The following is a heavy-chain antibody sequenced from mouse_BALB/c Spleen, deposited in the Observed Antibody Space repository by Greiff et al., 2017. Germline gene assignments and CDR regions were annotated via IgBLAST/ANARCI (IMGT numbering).Heavy chain of an antibody. D-gene: IGHD1-1*02. CDR2: IWSGGST. V-gene: IGHV2-2*02. Sequence: QVQLQQSGPGLVQPSQSLSITCTVSGFSLTSYGVHWVRQSPGKGLEWLGVIWSGGSTDYNAAFISRLSISKDNSKSQVFFKMNSLQANDTARYYCARDPNYLAYAMDYWGQGTSVTVSS. CDR3: ARDPNYLAYAMDY. J-gene: IGHJ4*01. CDR1: GFSLTSYG.